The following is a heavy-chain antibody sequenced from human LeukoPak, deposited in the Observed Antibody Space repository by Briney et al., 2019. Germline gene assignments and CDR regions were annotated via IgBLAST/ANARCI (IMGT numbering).Heavy chain of an antibody. Sequence: PGGSLRLSCAASGFIFSSYSMNWVRQAPGKGLEWVSYISSSSSTIYYADSVKGRFTISRDNAKNSLYLQMNSLRAEGTAVYYCAREDYDILTGPAVGFDYWGQGTLVTVSS. J-gene: IGHJ4*02. V-gene: IGHV3-48*01. CDR2: ISSSSSTI. CDR1: GFIFSSYS. D-gene: IGHD3-9*01. CDR3: AREDYDILTGPAVGFDY.